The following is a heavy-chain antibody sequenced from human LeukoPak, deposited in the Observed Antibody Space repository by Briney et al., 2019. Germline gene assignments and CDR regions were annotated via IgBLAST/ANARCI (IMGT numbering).Heavy chain of an antibody. J-gene: IGHJ4*02. CDR3: GRQGYTASHFLDY. D-gene: IGHD2-2*02. CDR1: GGSINSYY. V-gene: IGHV4-4*07. CDR2: IYTNTGTT. Sequence: SETLSLTCTVSGGSINSYYWGWVWQPAGKGLEWIGRIYTNTGTTNYSPSLKGRLTMSVDTSKNQFSLNLRSVTAADTAVYYCGRQGYTASHFLDYWSQGTLVTVSS.